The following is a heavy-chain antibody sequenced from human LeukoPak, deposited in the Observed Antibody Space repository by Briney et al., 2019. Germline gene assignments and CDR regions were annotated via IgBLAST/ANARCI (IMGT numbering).Heavy chain of an antibody. CDR2: IYYSGVT. Sequence: SETLSLTCTVSGGSISSYFGSWIRQPPGKGLEWIVYIYYSGVTNYRPSLRSRVTISADPAKSLISLKLISVTAADTAVYYCARHLRGTGSTEFDIWGQGTMVTVSS. D-gene: IGHD1-1*01. CDR3: ARHLRGTGSTEFDI. J-gene: IGHJ3*02. V-gene: IGHV4-59*08. CDR1: GGSISSYF.